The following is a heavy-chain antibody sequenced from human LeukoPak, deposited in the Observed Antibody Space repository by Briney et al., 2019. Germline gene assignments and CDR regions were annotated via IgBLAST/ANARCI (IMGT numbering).Heavy chain of an antibody. V-gene: IGHV3-33*06. CDR1: GFTFSSYG. Sequence: GRSLRLSCAASGFTFSSYGMHWVRQAPGKGLEWVALIWYDGNNKYYADSVKGRFTISRDNSKNTLYLQMNSLRAEDTAVYYCAKGGAYYYDSSGYFSIWGQGTMVTVSS. CDR3: AKGGAYYYDSSGYFSI. CDR2: IWYDGNNK. D-gene: IGHD3-22*01. J-gene: IGHJ3*02.